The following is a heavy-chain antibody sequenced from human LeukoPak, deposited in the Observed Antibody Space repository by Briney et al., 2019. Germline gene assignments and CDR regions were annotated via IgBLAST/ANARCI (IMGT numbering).Heavy chain of an antibody. V-gene: IGHV1-2*04. J-gene: IGHJ5*02. CDR2: INPSSGST. Sequence: ASVKVSCKASGNTFTSYYIHWVRQAPGQGLEWMGIINPSSGSTNYAQKFQGWVTMTRDTSISTAYMELSRLRSDDTAVYYCARSGIGYRNWFDPWGQGTLVTVSS. CDR3: ARSGIGYRNWFDP. D-gene: IGHD1-26*01. CDR1: GNTFTSYY.